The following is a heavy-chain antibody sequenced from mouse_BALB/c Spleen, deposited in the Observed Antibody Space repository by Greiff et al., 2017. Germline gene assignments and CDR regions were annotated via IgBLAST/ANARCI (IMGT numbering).Heavy chain of an antibody. CDR1: GFTFSSFG. V-gene: IGHV5-17*02. CDR3: ARYGTGGYAMDY. CDR2: ISSGSSTI. D-gene: IGHD4-1*01. Sequence: EVQLVESGGGLVQPGGSRKLSCAASGFTFSSFGMHWVRQAPEKGLEWVAYISSGSSTIYYADTVKGRFTISRDNPKNTLFLQMTSLRSEDTAMYYCARYGTGGYAMDYWGQGTSVTVSS. J-gene: IGHJ4*01.